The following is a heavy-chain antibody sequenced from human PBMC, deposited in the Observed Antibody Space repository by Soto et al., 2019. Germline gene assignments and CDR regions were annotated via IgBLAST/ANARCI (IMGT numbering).Heavy chain of an antibody. CDR1: GASVSSGVYS. J-gene: IGHJ6*02. V-gene: IGHV4-30-2*01. Sequence: PSETLSLTCAVSGASVSSGVYSWSWIRQPPGKGLEWIGYHSGSTYYTPSLKSRVTISVDTSKNQFSLKLTSVTAADTAVYYCASSLIVGDAYYYYGLDVWGQGTTVTVS. CDR3: ASSLIVGDAYYYYGLDV. CDR2: HSGST. D-gene: IGHD1-26*01.